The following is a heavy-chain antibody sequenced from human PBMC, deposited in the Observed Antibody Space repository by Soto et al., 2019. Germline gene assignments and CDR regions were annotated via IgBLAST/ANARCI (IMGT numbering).Heavy chain of an antibody. D-gene: IGHD6-13*01. CDR2: ISAYNGNT. CDR3: AALAAGFSYYYYGMAV. J-gene: IGHJ6*02. V-gene: IGHV1-18*01. CDR1: GYTFTSYG. Sequence: ASVKVSCKASGYTFTSYGISWVRQAPGQGLEWMGWISAYNGNTNYAQKLQGRVTMTTDTSTSTAYMELRSLRSDDTAVYYCAALAAGFSYYYYGMAVWGQGTTVTVSS.